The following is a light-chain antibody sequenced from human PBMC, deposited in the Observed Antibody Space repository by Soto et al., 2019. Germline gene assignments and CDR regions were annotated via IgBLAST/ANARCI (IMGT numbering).Light chain of an antibody. CDR2: GVY. CDR3: QHYGYSRWT. V-gene: IGKV3-20*01. J-gene: IGKJ1*01. CDR1: LTGNNNY. Sequence: IVLTQSPGTLSLSPGERATLSCRASLTGNNNYLAWYQHKSGQAPRLLIYGVYTRATGIPDRFTGSGSWTEFTLIITRLEPEDSAVYFCQHYGYSRWTFGQGTKVEIK.